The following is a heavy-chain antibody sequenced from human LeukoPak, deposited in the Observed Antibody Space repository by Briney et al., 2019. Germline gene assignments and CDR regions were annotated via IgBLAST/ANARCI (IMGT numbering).Heavy chain of an antibody. CDR3: AKTESLAAIRAGSDY. J-gene: IGHJ4*02. Sequence: PGGSLRLSCAASGVTFSNYGMSWVRQAPGKGLERVSIISGSGSSTYNAGSVKGRFTISRANSNNTLYLQMNSLRAEDTAVYYCAKTESLAAIRAGSDYGGQGTLVTVSS. D-gene: IGHD2-2*02. CDR1: GVTFSNYG. CDR2: ISGSGSST. V-gene: IGHV3-23*01.